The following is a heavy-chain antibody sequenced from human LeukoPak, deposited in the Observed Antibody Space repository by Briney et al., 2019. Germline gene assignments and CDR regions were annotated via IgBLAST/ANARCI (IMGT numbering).Heavy chain of an antibody. CDR2: IRSKAYGGTT. J-gene: IGHJ4*02. CDR3: TRDHISSWSSDY. CDR1: GFTFGDYA. Sequence: GGSLRLSCTASGFTFGDYAMSWFRQAPGKGLEWVTFIRSKAYGGTTEYAPSVRGRFTISRDDSKSIAYLQMNSLKTEDTAVYYCTRDHISSWSSDYWGQGTLVTVSS. D-gene: IGHD6-13*01. V-gene: IGHV3-49*03.